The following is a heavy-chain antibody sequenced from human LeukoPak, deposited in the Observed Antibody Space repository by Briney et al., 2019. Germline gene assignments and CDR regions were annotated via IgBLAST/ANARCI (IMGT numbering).Heavy chain of an antibody. D-gene: IGHD2-21*02. J-gene: IGHJ4*02. CDR1: GFTFSSFE. CDR3: ARDLRCGGDCPGY. CDR2: ISGSGSTI. V-gene: IGHV3-48*03. Sequence: GGSLRLSCAASGFTFSSFEMNWVRQAPRKGLEWVSYISGSGSTIYYADSVKGRFTISRDNAKNSLYLQMNSLRAEDTAVYYCARDLRCGGDCPGYWGQGTLVTVSS.